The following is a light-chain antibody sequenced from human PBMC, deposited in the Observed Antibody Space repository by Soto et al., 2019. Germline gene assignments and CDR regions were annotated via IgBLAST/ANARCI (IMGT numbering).Light chain of an antibody. CDR3: QQYSITPYT. CDR1: QSVSNF. Sequence: DIQMTQSPSALSTSIGDRVIITCRASQSVSNFLAWYQQRPGKAPKLLVSAASRLQSGVPSGFSGSGSGTDFTLTISSLQPDDIGTYFCQQYSITPYTFGQGTKVEIK. J-gene: IGKJ2*01. V-gene: IGKV1-5*01. CDR2: AAS.